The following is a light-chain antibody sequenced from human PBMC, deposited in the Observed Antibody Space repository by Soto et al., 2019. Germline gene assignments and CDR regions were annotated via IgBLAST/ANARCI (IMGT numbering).Light chain of an antibody. CDR1: QTVRNSN. Sequence: DIGLTQSPATLSLSPGERATLSCRARQTVRNSNLAWYHQKPCQAPRLLIYGASTCATGIPTRFSGSGSGPEFTLTIRNLQSDDFAGYYCPQYSDWPLTFGGGTKVEI. V-gene: IGKV3-15*01. J-gene: IGKJ4*01. CDR2: GAS. CDR3: PQYSDWPLT.